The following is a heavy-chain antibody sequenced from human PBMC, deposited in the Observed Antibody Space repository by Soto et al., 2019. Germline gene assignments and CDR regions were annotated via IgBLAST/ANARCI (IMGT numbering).Heavy chain of an antibody. J-gene: IGHJ5*02. V-gene: IGHV1-2*04. CDR1: GYTFTGYY. Sequence: ASVKVSCKASGYTFTGYYMHWVRQAPGQGLEWMGWINPNSGGTNYAQKFQGWVTMTRDTSISTAYMELSRLRSDDTAVYYCARSPNHDYYDSSGYYYSWFDPWGQGTLVTVSS. CDR3: ARSPNHDYYDSSGYYYSWFDP. D-gene: IGHD3-22*01. CDR2: INPNSGGT.